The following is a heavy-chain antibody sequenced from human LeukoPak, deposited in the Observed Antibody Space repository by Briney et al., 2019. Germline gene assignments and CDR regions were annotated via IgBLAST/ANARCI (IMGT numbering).Heavy chain of an antibody. D-gene: IGHD1-26*01. V-gene: IGHV1-2*02. CDR1: GYTFTSYG. CDR2: INPNSGGT. CDR3: ARDPGKYSGSYSDYYYYYMDV. J-gene: IGHJ6*03. Sequence: ASVKVSCKASGYTFTSYGISWVRQAPGQGLEWMGWINPNSGGTNYAQKFQGRVTMTRDTSISTAYMELSRLRSDDTAVYYCARDPGKYSGSYSDYYYYYMDVWGKGTTVT.